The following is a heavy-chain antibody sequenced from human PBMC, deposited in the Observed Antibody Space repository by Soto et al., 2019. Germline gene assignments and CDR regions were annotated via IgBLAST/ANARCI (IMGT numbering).Heavy chain of an antibody. V-gene: IGHV3-74*01. CDR3: VRGAKGGYYVDG. CDR2: IKYDGTIT. Sequence: EVQLVESGGGSVQPGESLRLSCAASGFPFSSYWIHWVRQAPGKGLVWVSRIKYDGTITNYADSLKGRLTISRDNAENTGYLQSNSLRVEHTAVYYCVRGAKGGYYVDGWGKGTTVTVSS. CDR1: GFPFSSYW. J-gene: IGHJ6*03. D-gene: IGHD6-13*01.